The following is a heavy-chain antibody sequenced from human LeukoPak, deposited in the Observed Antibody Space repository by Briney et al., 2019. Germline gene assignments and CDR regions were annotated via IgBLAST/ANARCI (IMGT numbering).Heavy chain of an antibody. J-gene: IGHJ4*02. CDR3: ARILEWLLSSRTDY. CDR2: ISGSGGST. Sequence: TAGSLSLSCAASGFTFSSYAMSWVRQAPGQGLEWVSAISGSGGSTYYADSVKGRFTISRDNSKNTLYLQMNSLRAEDTAVYYCARILEWLLSSRTDYWGQGTLVTVSS. D-gene: IGHD3-3*01. CDR1: GFTFSSYA. V-gene: IGHV3-23*01.